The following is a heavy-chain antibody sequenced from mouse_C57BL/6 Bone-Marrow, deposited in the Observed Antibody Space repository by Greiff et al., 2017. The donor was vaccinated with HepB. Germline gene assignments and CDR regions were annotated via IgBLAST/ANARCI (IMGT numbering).Heavy chain of an antibody. D-gene: IGHD2-2*01. V-gene: IGHV5-4*01. Sequence: EVQVVESGGGLVKPGGSLKLSCAASGFTFSSYAMSWVRQTPEKRLEWVATISDGGSYTYYPDNVKGRFTISRDNAKNNLYLQMSHLKSEDTAMYYCARGIYYGYDVGYWGQGTTLTVSS. J-gene: IGHJ2*01. CDR1: GFTFSSYA. CDR3: ARGIYYGYDVGY. CDR2: ISDGGSYT.